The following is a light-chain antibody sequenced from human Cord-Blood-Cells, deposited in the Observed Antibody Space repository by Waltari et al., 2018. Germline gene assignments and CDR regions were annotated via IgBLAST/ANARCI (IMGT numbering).Light chain of an antibody. V-gene: IGKV1-5*01. CDR1: ESISSW. CDR2: DAS. J-gene: IGKJ1*01. Sequence: DIQMTQSPSTLSASVGDRVTITCRASESISSWLAWNQQKPGKAPKLLSYDASSLESGVPSRFSGSGSGTEFTLTISSLQPDDFATYYCQQYNSYSWTFGQGTKVEIK. CDR3: QQYNSYSWT.